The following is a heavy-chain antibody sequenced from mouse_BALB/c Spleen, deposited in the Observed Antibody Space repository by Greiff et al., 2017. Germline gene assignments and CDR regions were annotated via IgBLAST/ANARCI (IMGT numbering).Heavy chain of an antibody. V-gene: IGHV1-4*01. CDR1: GYTFTSYT. CDR2: INPSSGYT. CDR3: AKDVSRAMDY. Sequence: LVESGAELARPGASVKMSCKASGYTFTSYTMHWVKQRPGQGLEWIGYINPSSGYTNYNQKFKDKATLTADKSSSTAYMQLSSLTSEDSAVYYCAKDVSRAMDYWGQGTSVTVSS. J-gene: IGHJ4*01.